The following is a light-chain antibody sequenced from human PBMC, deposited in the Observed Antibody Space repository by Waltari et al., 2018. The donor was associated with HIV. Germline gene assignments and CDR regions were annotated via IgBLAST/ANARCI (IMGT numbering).Light chain of an antibody. V-gene: IGKV1-39*02. CDR2: AAL. Sequence: DVQMTQSPSFLSASVGDSVSITCRASQGVGQYLNWYQQKPGKAPKLLIYAALTKQPGVPWRFTGGSFGTGFALAIDSLQPDDAATYFCQQTMTAPYTFGPGT. J-gene: IGKJ2*01. CDR3: QQTMTAPYT. CDR1: QGVGQY.